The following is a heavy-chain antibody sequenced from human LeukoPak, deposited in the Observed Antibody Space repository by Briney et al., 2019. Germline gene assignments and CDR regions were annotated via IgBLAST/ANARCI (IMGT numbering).Heavy chain of an antibody. J-gene: IGHJ4*02. V-gene: IGHV1-18*01. CDR1: GYTFTSYG. D-gene: IGHD2-15*01. Sequence: ASVKVSCKASGYTFTSYGISWVRQAPGQGLEWMGWISAYNGDTNYAQNLQGRLTMTTGTSTSTVYMELSSLNPDDTAVYYCARDWYCSGGSCIDLFDYWGQGILVTVSS. CDR2: ISAYNGDT. CDR3: ARDWYCSGGSCIDLFDY.